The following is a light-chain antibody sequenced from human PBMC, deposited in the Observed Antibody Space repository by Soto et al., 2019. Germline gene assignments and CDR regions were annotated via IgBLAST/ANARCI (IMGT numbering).Light chain of an antibody. CDR3: QQRSNWPT. V-gene: IGKV3-11*01. J-gene: IGKJ1*01. CDR1: QSVSSY. CDR2: DAS. Sequence: EIVWTQSPATLSLSPGERATLSCRASQSVSSYLAWYQQKPGQAHRLRIYDASNKATGIPARFSGSGPGTDFNLTISSLEPEDCGVYYCQQRSNWPTCCQGTKVEIK.